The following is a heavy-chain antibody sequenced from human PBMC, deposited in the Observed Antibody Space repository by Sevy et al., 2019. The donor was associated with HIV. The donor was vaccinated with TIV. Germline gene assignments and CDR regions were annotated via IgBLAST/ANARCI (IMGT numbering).Heavy chain of an antibody. J-gene: IGHJ6*02. D-gene: IGHD2-2*01. V-gene: IGHV5-51*01. CDR1: GYSFTSYW. CDR3: ARLYCSSTSCYYYYYYGMDV. Sequence: GESLKISCKGSGYSFTSYWIGWVRQMPGKGLEWMGIIYPGDSVTRYSPSFPGQVTISADKSISTAYLQWSSLKASDTAMYYCARLYCSSTSCYYYYYYGMDVWGQGTTVTVSS. CDR2: IYPGDSVT.